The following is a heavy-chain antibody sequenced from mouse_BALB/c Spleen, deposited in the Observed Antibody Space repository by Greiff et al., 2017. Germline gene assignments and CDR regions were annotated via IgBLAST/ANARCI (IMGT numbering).Heavy chain of an antibody. Sequence: QVQLKQSGAELVRPGTSVKVSCKASGYAFTNYLIEWVKQRPGQGLEWIGVINPGSGGTNYNEKFKGKATLTADKSSSTAYMQLSSLTSDDSAVYFCARSDSSGYRFAYWGQGTLVTVSA. CDR1: GYAFTNYL. J-gene: IGHJ3*01. V-gene: IGHV1-54*01. CDR2: INPGSGGT. D-gene: IGHD3-2*01. CDR3: ARSDSSGYRFAY.